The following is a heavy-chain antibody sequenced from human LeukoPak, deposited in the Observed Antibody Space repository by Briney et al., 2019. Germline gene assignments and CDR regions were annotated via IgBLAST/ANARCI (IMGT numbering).Heavy chain of an antibody. V-gene: IGHV4-4*02. Sequence: SGTLSLTCAVSGYSISSGHWWSWVRQPPGKGLEWIGEIHHGGSTNYNPSLKSRVTISVDTSKNQFSLKLSSVTAADTAVYYCASIKIAAQRWFDPWGQGTLVTVSS. CDR1: GYSISSGHW. CDR2: IHHGGST. CDR3: ASIKIAAQRWFDP. J-gene: IGHJ5*02. D-gene: IGHD6-6*01.